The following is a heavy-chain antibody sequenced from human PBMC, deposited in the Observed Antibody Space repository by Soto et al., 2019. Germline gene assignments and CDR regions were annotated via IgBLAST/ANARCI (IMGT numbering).Heavy chain of an antibody. J-gene: IGHJ4*02. CDR2: IYYSGST. D-gene: IGHD4-17*01. CDR3: AREGLDGDYTYYFDY. Sequence: PSETLSLNCTVSGGSISSGDYYWSWILQPPGKGLEWIGYIYYSGSTYYNPSLKSRVTISVDTSKNQFSLKLSSVTAADTAVYYCAREGLDGDYTYYFDYWGQGTLVTVSS. V-gene: IGHV4-30-4*01. CDR1: GGSISSGDYY.